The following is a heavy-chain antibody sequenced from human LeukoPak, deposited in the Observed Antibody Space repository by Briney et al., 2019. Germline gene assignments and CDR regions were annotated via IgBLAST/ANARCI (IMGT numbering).Heavy chain of an antibody. CDR3: AKDRDGYKSGDFDY. D-gene: IGHD5-24*01. V-gene: IGHV3-23*01. CDR2: ISGSGGST. CDR1: GFTFSSYA. Sequence: GGSLRLSCAASGFTFSSYAMSWVRHAPGEGLEWVSAISGSGGSTYYADSVKGRFTISRDNSKNTLYLQMNSLRAEDTAVYYCAKDRDGYKSGDFDYWGQGTLVTVSS. J-gene: IGHJ4*02.